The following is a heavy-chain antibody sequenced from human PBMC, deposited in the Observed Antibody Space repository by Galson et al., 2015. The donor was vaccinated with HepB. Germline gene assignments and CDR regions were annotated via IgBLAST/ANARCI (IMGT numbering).Heavy chain of an antibody. D-gene: IGHD3-10*01. Sequence: PALVKPTPPLTLTCTFSGFSLSTRGVGVGWIRQPPGKALEWLALIYWNDDKRYSPSLKSRLTITKDTSKNQVVLTMTNMDPVDTATYYCAHMAFVGGSGYFDYWGQGTLVTVSS. CDR1: GFSLSTRGVG. CDR3: AHMAFVGGSGYFDY. J-gene: IGHJ4*02. V-gene: IGHV2-5*01. CDR2: IYWNDDK.